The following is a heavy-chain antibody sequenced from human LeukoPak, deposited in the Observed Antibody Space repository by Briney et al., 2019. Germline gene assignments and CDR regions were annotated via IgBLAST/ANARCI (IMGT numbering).Heavy chain of an antibody. CDR1: GFTFSSYA. Sequence: GGSLRLSCAASGFTFSSYAMTWVRQAPGRGLEWVSAITGSGGSTYYADSVKGRFTISRDNSKNTLYLQMNSLRAEDTAVYYCARVLRYCSGGNCYSGGLGYMDVWGKGTTVTISS. V-gene: IGHV3-23*01. CDR3: ARVLRYCSGGNCYSGGLGYMDV. D-gene: IGHD2-15*01. J-gene: IGHJ6*03. CDR2: ITGSGGST.